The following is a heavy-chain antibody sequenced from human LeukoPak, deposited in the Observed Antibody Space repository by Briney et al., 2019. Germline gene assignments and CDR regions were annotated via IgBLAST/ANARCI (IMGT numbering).Heavy chain of an antibody. CDR2: IYYSGST. D-gene: IGHD3-10*01. CDR1: GGSISSYY. Sequence: SETLSLTCTVSGGSISSYYWTWIRQPPGKGLEWVGYIYYSGSTNYNPSLKSRVTISVDTSKNQFSLKLSSVTAADTAVYYCARAVGGDGSGSLWGPGTLVTVSS. J-gene: IGHJ4*02. V-gene: IGHV4-59*01. CDR3: ARAVGGDGSGSL.